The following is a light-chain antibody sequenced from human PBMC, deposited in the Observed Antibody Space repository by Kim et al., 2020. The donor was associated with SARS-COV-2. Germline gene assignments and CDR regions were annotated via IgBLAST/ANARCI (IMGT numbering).Light chain of an antibody. CDR1: QSITNV. V-gene: IGKV1-39*01. Sequence: DSQMTQSPSSLSASVGDRVTITCRASQSITNVLTWYQQKPGKAPKLLIYAASTLQSGVPSRFSGSGSGTDFTLTINSLQTEDFATYYCQQSHTAPLLTFGGGTKVDIK. CDR3: QQSHTAPLLT. CDR2: AAS. J-gene: IGKJ4*01.